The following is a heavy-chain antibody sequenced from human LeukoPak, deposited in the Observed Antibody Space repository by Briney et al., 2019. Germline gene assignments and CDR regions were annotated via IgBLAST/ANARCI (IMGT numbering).Heavy chain of an antibody. J-gene: IGHJ4*02. D-gene: IGHD3-3*01. CDR1: GFTFSIYA. Sequence: GGSLRLSCAASGFTFSIYAMSWVRQAPGKGLEWVSGVSGSGGSTNYADSVKGRFTISRDNSKNTLYLQMNSLRAEDTAVYFCAKDDDFWRGYSDNWGQGTLVTVSS. CDR2: VSGSGGST. CDR3: AKDDDFWRGYSDN. V-gene: IGHV3-23*01.